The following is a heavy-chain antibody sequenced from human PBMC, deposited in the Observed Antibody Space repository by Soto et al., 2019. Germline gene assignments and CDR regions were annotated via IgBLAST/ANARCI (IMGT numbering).Heavy chain of an antibody. CDR3: TRGLDYSTNYYYGMDV. CDR1: GFTFGDYA. J-gene: IGHJ6*02. CDR2: IRSKAYGGTT. Sequence: HPGGSLRLSCTASGFTFGDYAMSWVRQAPGKGLEWVGFIRSKAYGGTTEYAASVKGRFTISRDDSKSIAYLQMNSLKTEDTAVYYCTRGLDYSTNYYYGMDVWGQGTTVTVSS. D-gene: IGHD4-4*01. V-gene: IGHV3-49*04.